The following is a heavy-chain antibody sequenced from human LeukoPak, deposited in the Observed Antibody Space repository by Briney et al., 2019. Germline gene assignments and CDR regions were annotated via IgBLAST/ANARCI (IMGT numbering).Heavy chain of an antibody. D-gene: IGHD5-24*01. V-gene: IGHV3-74*01. Sequence: GGSLRLSCAACGFTFSSYWMHWVRQAPGKGLLWVSRLSPDESTTAYADSVKGRFTISRDNAKNTLYLQMNSLRAEDTAVYYCVRGTYGYNYGYLDYWGQGTLVTVSS. CDR1: GFTFSSYW. J-gene: IGHJ4*02. CDR2: LSPDESTT. CDR3: VRGTYGYNYGYLDY.